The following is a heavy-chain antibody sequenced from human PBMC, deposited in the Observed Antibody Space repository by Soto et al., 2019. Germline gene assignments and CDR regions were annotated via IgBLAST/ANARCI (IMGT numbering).Heavy chain of an antibody. V-gene: IGHV3-30*18. D-gene: IGHD2-15*01. CDR1: GFTFSSYG. CDR2: ISYDGSNK. Sequence: QVQLVESGGGVVQPGRSLRLSCAASGFTFSSYGMHWVRQAPGKGLEWVAVISYDGSNKYYADSVKGRFTISRDNSKNTLYLQMNSLRAEDTAVYYCAKDLVVAQNWFDPWGLGTLVTVSS. CDR3: AKDLVVAQNWFDP. J-gene: IGHJ5*02.